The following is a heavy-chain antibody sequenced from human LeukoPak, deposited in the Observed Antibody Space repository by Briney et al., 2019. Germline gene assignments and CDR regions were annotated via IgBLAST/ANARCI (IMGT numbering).Heavy chain of an antibody. Sequence: GGSLRLSCAGSGFTFSSYAMTWVRQAPGKGLEWVSTISDDAVGTYYADSVKGRFTISRDNSKSTLYLQMNSLRAEDTAVYYCAKDRSRGYFDYWGQGTLVTVSS. CDR1: GFTFSSYA. D-gene: IGHD3-10*01. V-gene: IGHV3-23*01. J-gene: IGHJ4*02. CDR3: AKDRSRGYFDY. CDR2: ISDDAVGT.